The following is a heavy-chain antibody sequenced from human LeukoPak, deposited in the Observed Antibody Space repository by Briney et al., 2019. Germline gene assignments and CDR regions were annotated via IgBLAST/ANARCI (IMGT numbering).Heavy chain of an antibody. Sequence: GGSLRLSCATSGFPFENNAMSWVRQAPGKGLEWVATIGNNETFYGDSVTGRFTITRDNSKNTVKLQMNRLRVEDTAIYYCAKDWIQFTRVFHCFYSWGQGTLVTVSS. CDR1: GFPFENNA. J-gene: IGHJ5*01. V-gene: IGHV3-23*01. D-gene: IGHD5-18*01. CDR2: IGNNET. CDR3: AKDWIQFTRVFHCFYS.